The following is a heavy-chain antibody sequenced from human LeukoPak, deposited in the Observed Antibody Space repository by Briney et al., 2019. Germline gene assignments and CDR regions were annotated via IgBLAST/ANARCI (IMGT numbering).Heavy chain of an antibody. CDR2: ISSSSTYI. CDR1: GFTFSSYS. Sequence: GGSLRLSCAASGFTFSSYSMNWVRQAPGKGLEWVSSISSSSTYIHYADSVEGRFTISRDNAKNSLYLQMNSLRAEDTAVYYCARDISPRGIWGQGTMVTVSS. V-gene: IGHV3-21*01. CDR3: ARDISPRGI. J-gene: IGHJ3*02.